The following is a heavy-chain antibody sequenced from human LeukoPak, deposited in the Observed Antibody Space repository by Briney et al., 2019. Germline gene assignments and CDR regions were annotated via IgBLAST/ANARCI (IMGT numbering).Heavy chain of an antibody. Sequence: SETLSLTCAVYGDSISGYYWTWIRQFPGKGLEWIGEINHSGSTNYNPSLKSRVTISVGTSKNQFSLKLSSVTAADTAVYYCARLLPAARRCDYWGQGTLVTVSS. V-gene: IGHV4-34*01. J-gene: IGHJ4*02. D-gene: IGHD2-2*01. CDR1: GDSISGYY. CDR3: ARLLPAARRCDY. CDR2: INHSGST.